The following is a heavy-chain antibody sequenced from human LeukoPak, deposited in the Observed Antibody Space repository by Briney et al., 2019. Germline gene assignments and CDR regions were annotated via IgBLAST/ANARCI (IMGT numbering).Heavy chain of an antibody. CDR3: ARGWSYDSSGYFSVDDAFDI. Sequence: GASVKVSCKASGGTFSSYAISWVRQAPGQGLEWMGWISAYNGNTNYAQKLQGRVTMTTDTSTSTAYMELRSLRSDDTAVYYCARGWSYDSSGYFSVDDAFDIWGQGTMVTVSS. CDR1: GGTFSSYA. D-gene: IGHD3-22*01. J-gene: IGHJ3*02. V-gene: IGHV1-18*01. CDR2: ISAYNGNT.